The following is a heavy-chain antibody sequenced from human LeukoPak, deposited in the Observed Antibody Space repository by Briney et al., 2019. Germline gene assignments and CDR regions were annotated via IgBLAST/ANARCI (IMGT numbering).Heavy chain of an antibody. Sequence: GGALRLSCAASGFTFNNYAMSWVRQAPGMGLEWLSYVRGSGGATYYAASVKGRFTISRDNSKNTVYLQMGSLRAEDTAVYYCAKNRGGTYKYYMDVWGNGTTVTVSS. J-gene: IGHJ6*03. CDR3: AKNRGGTYKYYMDV. CDR2: VRGSGGAT. D-gene: IGHD1-1*01. CDR1: GFTFNNYA. V-gene: IGHV3-23*01.